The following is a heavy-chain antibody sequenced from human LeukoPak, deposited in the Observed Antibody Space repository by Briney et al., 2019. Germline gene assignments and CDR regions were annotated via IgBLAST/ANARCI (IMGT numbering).Heavy chain of an antibody. V-gene: IGHV1-69*04. D-gene: IGHD1-14*01. Sequence: SVKVSCKASGGIFSNQAITWVRQAPGQGLEWMGRIIPMIGTANYAQKFQGRVTFTADTSTNTANMELSGLTSEDTAFYFCAKGATVGKEALDIWGQGALVTVSS. J-gene: IGHJ3*02. CDR2: IIPMIGTA. CDR3: AKGATVGKEALDI. CDR1: GGIFSNQA.